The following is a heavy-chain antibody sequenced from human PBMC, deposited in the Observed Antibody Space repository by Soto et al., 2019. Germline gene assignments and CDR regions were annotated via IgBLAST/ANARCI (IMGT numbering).Heavy chain of an antibody. V-gene: IGHV3-23*01. D-gene: IGHD6-13*01. CDR2: ISGSGYNS. Sequence: PGGSLRLSCAASGFTFSKYAMTWARQAPGKGLEWVSAISGSGYNSYYADSVDGRFTISRDNSKNTLFLQMDSLRVEDTAVYYFANWVEGSSWYNSGHYYYGMDVWGQGTTVTVSS. CDR1: GFTFSKYA. CDR3: ANWVEGSSWYNSGHYYYGMDV. J-gene: IGHJ6*02.